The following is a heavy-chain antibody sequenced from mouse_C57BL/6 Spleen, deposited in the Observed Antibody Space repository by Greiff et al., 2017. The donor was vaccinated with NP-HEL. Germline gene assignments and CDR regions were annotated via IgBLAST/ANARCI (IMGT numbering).Heavy chain of an antibody. CDR2: IHPNSGST. J-gene: IGHJ2*01. V-gene: IGHV1-64*01. D-gene: IGHD2-4*01. CDR3: ARGYDYDGYYFDY. CDR1: GYTFTSYW. Sequence: QVQLQQPGAELVKPGASVKLSCKASGYTFTSYWMHWVKQRPGQGLEWIGMIHPNSGSTNYNEKFKSKATLTVDKSSSTAYMQLSSLTSYDSAVYYCARGYDYDGYYFDYWGQGTTLTVSA.